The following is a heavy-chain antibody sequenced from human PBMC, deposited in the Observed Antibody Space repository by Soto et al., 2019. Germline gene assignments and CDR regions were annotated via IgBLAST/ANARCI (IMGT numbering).Heavy chain of an antibody. CDR1: DDFISSYY. CDR2: VSTNGAT. D-gene: IGHD3-9*01. J-gene: IGHJ6*02. V-gene: IGHV4-4*07. CDR3: ARADYEILTGSYAMDV. Sequence: SETLSLTCTVSDDFISSYYWNWIRQPAGQGLEWIGRVSTNGATNYNPSLESRVTMSVDTSKNQFSLKLTSVTAADTAVYFCARADYEILTGSYAMDVWGQGTTVTVSS.